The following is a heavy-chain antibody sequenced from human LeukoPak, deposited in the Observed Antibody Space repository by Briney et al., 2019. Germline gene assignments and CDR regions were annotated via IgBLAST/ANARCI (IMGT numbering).Heavy chain of an antibody. CDR3: ARGTISVAGSEGPFHY. D-gene: IGHD6-19*01. CDR2: SRYDGINK. J-gene: IGHJ4*02. CDR1: GFTFSNYG. V-gene: IGHV3-30*02. Sequence: GGSLRLSCAASGFTFSNYGMHWLRQAPGRGLDWVAFSRYDGINKYYADSVKGRFTFSRDNSKNTLYVQMNSLRPEDTAVYYCARGTISVAGSEGPFHYWGQGAQVTVSS.